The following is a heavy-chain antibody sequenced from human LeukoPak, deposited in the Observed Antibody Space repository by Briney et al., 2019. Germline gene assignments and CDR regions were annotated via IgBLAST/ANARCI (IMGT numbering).Heavy chain of an antibody. Sequence: PSETLSLTCTVSGGSISSSSYYWGWIRQPPGKGLEWIGSIYYSGSTYYNPSLKSRVTISVDTSKNQFSLKLSSVTAADTAVYYCARPPYPGVRYFGFWGQGTLVTVSS. CDR3: ARPPYPGVRYFGF. J-gene: IGHJ4*02. D-gene: IGHD3-9*01. CDR2: IYYSGST. V-gene: IGHV4-39*01. CDR1: GGSISSSSYY.